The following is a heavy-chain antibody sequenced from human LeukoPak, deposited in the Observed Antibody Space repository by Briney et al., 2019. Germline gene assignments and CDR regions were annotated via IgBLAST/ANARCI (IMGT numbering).Heavy chain of an antibody. CDR3: ARVAKRRYCFDY. D-gene: IGHD5-12*01. CDR2: INSDGSST. Sequence: GGSLRLSCAASGFTFSSYWMHWVRQAPGKGLVWVSRINSDGSSTSYADSVKGRFTISRDNAKNTLYLQMNSLRAEDTAVYYCARVAKRRYCFDYWGQGTLVTVSS. V-gene: IGHV3-74*01. J-gene: IGHJ4*02. CDR1: GFTFSSYW.